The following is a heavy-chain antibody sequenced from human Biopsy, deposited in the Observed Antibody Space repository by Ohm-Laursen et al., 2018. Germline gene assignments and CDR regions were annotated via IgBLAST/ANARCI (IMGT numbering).Heavy chain of an antibody. CDR1: GESFNGYY. CDR3: ATTTMDTSGWYGNYFDS. J-gene: IGHJ4*02. CDR2: ISYSGNT. D-gene: IGHD6-19*01. Sequence: SDTLSLTCAVYGESFNGYYWSWIRQPPGKGLEWIGYISYSGNTNYNPSLKSRVTMSVDTSKNQFSLKVYSVTAADTAIYYCATTTMDTSGWYGNYFDSWGQGALVTVSS. V-gene: IGHV4-59*08.